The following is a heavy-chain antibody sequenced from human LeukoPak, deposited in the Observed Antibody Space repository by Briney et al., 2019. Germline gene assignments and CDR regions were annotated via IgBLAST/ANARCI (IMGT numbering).Heavy chain of an antibody. V-gene: IGHV3-23*01. CDR3: AKHVSGSLFYFDY. J-gene: IGHJ4*02. CDR2: ISGTGYNT. D-gene: IGHD3-10*01. CDR1: GFTFRNCA. Sequence: GGSLRLSCAASGFTFRNCAMSWVRQAPGKGLEWVSGISGTGYNTYYADSVKGRFTISRDNSKNTLYLQTNSLGAEDTAVYYWAKHVSGSLFYFDYWGQRTLVTVSS.